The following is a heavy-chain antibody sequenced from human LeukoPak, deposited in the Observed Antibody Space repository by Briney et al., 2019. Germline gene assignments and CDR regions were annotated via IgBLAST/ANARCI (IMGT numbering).Heavy chain of an antibody. CDR3: AKPHFDY. CDR2: IRYDGSNK. Sequence: PGGSLRLSCAASGFTFSSYGMHWVREAPGKGLEWVSFIRYDGSNKYYADSVKGRFTISRDNSKNTLYLQMNSLRPEDTAVYYCAKPHFDYWGQGTLVTVPS. V-gene: IGHV3-30*02. CDR1: GFTFSSYG. J-gene: IGHJ4*02.